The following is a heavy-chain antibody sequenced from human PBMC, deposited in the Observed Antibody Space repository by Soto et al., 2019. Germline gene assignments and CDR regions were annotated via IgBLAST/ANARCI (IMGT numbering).Heavy chain of an antibody. D-gene: IGHD6-19*01. J-gene: IGHJ4*02. CDR2: IKSDGSST. CDR1: GFTFSGYW. CDR3: AREFTSSGY. V-gene: IGHV3-74*01. Sequence: PGWSLRLSCAASGFTFSGYWMHWVRQVPGKGLVWVSRIKSDGSSTSYADSVKGRFTISRDNAKNTLYLQMNSLRAEDTAVYYCAREFTSSGYWGQGTLVTVSS.